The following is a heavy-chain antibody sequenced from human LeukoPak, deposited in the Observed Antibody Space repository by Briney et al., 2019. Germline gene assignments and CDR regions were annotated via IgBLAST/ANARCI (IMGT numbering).Heavy chain of an antibody. Sequence: SETLSLTCAVSGGSISSGGYSWSWLRQPPGKGLEWIGYIYHSGSTYYNPSLKSRVTISVDRSKNQFSLKLSSVAAADTAVYYCAGHHPRNTVDFWGQGTLVTVSS. J-gene: IGHJ4*02. V-gene: IGHV4-30-2*01. CDR3: AGHHPRNTVDF. CDR2: IYHSGST. CDR1: GGSISSGGYS. D-gene: IGHD2/OR15-2a*01.